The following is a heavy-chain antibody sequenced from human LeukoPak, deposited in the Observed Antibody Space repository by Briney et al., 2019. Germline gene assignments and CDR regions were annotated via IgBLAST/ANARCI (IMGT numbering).Heavy chain of an antibody. J-gene: IGHJ5*02. CDR3: AKGPSAIAAAADWFDP. CDR1: GFTFSSYA. Sequence: PGGSLRLSCAASGFTFSSYAMTWVRQAPGKGLEWVSTISGSGGSTYYADSVKGRFTISRDNSKNTLHLQMNGLRAEDTAVYYCAKGPSAIAAAADWFDPWGQGTLVTVSS. CDR2: ISGSGGST. V-gene: IGHV3-23*01. D-gene: IGHD6-13*01.